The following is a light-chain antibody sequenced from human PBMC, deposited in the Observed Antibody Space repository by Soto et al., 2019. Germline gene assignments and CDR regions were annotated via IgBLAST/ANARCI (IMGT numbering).Light chain of an antibody. CDR2: GAS. V-gene: IGKV1-39*01. CDR1: PRISKY. J-gene: IGKJ4*01. Sequence: DIKLTQSPSSLSASVGDRVTITCRASPRISKYLNWYQQKPGKAPKLLIYGASTLQSGVQSRFSGSGSGTDFTLTITNLQTEDSATYFCQQSHSTPLTFGGGI. CDR3: QQSHSTPLT.